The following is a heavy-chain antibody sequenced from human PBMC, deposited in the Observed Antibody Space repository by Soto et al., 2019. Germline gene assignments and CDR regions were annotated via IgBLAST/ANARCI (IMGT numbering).Heavy chain of an antibody. V-gene: IGHV1-46*01. J-gene: IGHJ5*02. D-gene: IGHD2-15*01. Sequence: DSLKSSCKAPGDNFTSHYINWEQQAPGQGLEWMGVINPHGGSTAYAQKFKGRVTLTRDTSASTVYMEVSSLTSEDTAMYYCARSSGGNFGIIIYCSYWFAPCRQLPLFPAPS. CDR1: GDNFTSHY. CDR2: INPHGGST. CDR3: ARSSGGNFGIIIYCSYWFAP.